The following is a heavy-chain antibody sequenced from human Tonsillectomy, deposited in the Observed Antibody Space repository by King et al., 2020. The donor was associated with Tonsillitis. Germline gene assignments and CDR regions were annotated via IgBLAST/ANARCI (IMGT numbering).Heavy chain of an antibody. CDR3: ARCAETLKKNYDFWSGYFIDY. D-gene: IGHD3-3*01. V-gene: IGHV3-48*01. J-gene: IGHJ4*02. CDR2: ISISSSTI. CDR1: GFTFSGSS. Sequence: QLVQSGGGLVQPGGSLRLSCAASGFTFSGSSMSWVRQAPGKGLEWVSYISISSSTIYYADSVKGRFTISRDNARDSLYRQMHSLRAEDTAVYYWARCAETLKKNYDFWSGYFIDYWGQGTLVTVSS.